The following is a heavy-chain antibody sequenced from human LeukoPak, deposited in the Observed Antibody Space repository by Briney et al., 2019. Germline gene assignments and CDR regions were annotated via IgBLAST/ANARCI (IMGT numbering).Heavy chain of an antibody. CDR3: AGALPYDSVVVVAARAEASNYYMDV. D-gene: IGHD2-15*01. J-gene: IGHJ6*03. Sequence: SETLTLTCAVYGGSFSGYYWTWIRQPPGKGLEWIGEINHSGSTNYNPSLKSRVTISVDTSKNQFSLKLSSVTAADTAVYYCAGALPYDSVVVVAARAEASNYYMDVWGKGTTVTVSS. CDR2: INHSGST. CDR1: GGSFSGYY. V-gene: IGHV4-34*01.